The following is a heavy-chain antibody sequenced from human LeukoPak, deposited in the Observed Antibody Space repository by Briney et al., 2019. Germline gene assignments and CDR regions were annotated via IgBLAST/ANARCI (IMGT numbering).Heavy chain of an antibody. V-gene: IGHV1-2*02. CDR1: GYTFTGYY. CDR3: AREGDPYIVVVPAATGY. D-gene: IGHD2-2*01. J-gene: IGHJ4*02. Sequence: ASVKVSCKASGYTFTGYYMHWVRQAPGQGLEWMGWINPNSGGTNYAQKFQGRVTMTRDTSISTAYMELSRLRSDDTAVYYCAREGDPYIVVVPAATGYWGREPWSPSPQ. CDR2: INPNSGGT.